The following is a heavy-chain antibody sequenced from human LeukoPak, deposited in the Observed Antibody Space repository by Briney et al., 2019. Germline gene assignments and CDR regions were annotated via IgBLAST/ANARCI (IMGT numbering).Heavy chain of an antibody. CDR3: ARQYYYGSGSYYDSYYFDY. V-gene: IGHV1-2*02. CDR2: INPNSGGT. J-gene: IGHJ4*02. Sequence: GASVKVSCKASGYTFTGYYMHWVRQAPGQGLEWMGWINPNSGGTNYAQKFQGRVTMTRDTSISTAYMELSRLRSDDTAVYYRARQYYYGSGSYYDSYYFDYWGQGTLVTVSS. CDR1: GYTFTGYY. D-gene: IGHD3-10*01.